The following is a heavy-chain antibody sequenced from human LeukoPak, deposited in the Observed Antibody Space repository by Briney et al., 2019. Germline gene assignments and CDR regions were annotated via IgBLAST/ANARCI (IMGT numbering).Heavy chain of an antibody. J-gene: IGHJ6*02. Sequence: GGSLRLSCAASGFTFSNYGMHWVSQAPGKGLEWVAVISYDGTDKDYADSVKGRFTISRDNSKNTLYLQMNSLRAGDTAVYYCANAVLTGYYYYGMDVWGQGTTVTVSS. V-gene: IGHV3-30*18. CDR1: GFTFSNYG. D-gene: IGHD3-9*01. CDR3: ANAVLTGYYYYGMDV. CDR2: ISYDGTDK.